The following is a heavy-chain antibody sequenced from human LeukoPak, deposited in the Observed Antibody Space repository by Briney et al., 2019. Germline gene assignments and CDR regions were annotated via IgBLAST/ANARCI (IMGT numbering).Heavy chain of an antibody. J-gene: IGHJ4*02. Sequence: GGSLRLSCAASGFNVNNNYMSWVRQAPGKGLEWVSVIYSGGSTYYADSVKGRFTISRDNSKNALYLQMNSLEADDTAVYYCARGASLYSSGWYYAYWGQGTLVTVSS. D-gene: IGHD6-19*01. V-gene: IGHV3-66*02. CDR2: IYSGGST. CDR1: GFNVNNNY. CDR3: ARGASLYSSGWYYAY.